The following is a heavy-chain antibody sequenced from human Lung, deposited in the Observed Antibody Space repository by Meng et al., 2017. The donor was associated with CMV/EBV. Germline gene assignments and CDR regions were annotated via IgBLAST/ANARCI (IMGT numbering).Heavy chain of an antibody. Sequence: GGSXRLSCVASEATVRNYWMSWVRQAPGKGLEWVANIKKDGSEKYYVDSVKGRFAISRDNAKNSLYLQMNSLRVEDTTVYYCERAWAEYCSGGSCYGAFDVXGQGXMVTVSS. D-gene: IGHD2-15*01. CDR2: IKKDGSEK. J-gene: IGHJ3*01. CDR3: ERAWAEYCSGGSCYGAFDV. V-gene: IGHV3-7*01. CDR1: EATVRNYW.